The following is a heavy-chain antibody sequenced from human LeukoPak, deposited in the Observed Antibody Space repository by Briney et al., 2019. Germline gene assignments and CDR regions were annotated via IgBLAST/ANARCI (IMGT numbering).Heavy chain of an antibody. CDR3: TRDGGSYSHLDN. V-gene: IGHV3-73*01. J-gene: IGHJ4*02. CDR1: GFTLSDCA. D-gene: IGHD1-26*01. Sequence: GGSLRLSCAASGFTLSDCAMHWVRQASGKGLEWVGLIRTKGANYATAYAASVKGRFIISRDDSSNMAYLQMNSLKNDDTAVYYCTRDGGSYSHLDNWGPGTRVTVSS. CDR2: IRTKGANYAT.